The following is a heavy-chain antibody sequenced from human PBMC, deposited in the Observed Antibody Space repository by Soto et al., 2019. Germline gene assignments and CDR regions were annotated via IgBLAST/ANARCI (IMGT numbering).Heavy chain of an antibody. D-gene: IGHD4-17*01. J-gene: IGHJ6*02. Sequence: SETLSLTCAVPGYSIRRGYYWGWIRQPPGKGLEWIGSIYHSGSTYYNPSLKSRVTISVDTSRNQFSLKLSSVTATDTAVYYCARHGNTVTTGYYYGMDGWGQRTTVTVS. CDR3: ARHGNTVTTGYYYGMDG. CDR1: GYSIRRGYY. CDR2: IYHSGST. V-gene: IGHV4-38-2*01.